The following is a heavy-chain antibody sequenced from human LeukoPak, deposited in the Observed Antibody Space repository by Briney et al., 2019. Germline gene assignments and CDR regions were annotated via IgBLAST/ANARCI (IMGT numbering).Heavy chain of an antibody. Sequence: GGSLRLSCAASGFTFSSYAMSWVRQAPGKGLEWVSAISGSGGSTYYADSVKGRFTISRDNSKNTLYLQMNSLRAEDTAVYYCAGDVLGITIFGEACWGQGTLVTVSS. J-gene: IGHJ4*02. CDR3: AGDVLGITIFGEAC. CDR1: GFTFSSYA. V-gene: IGHV3-23*01. CDR2: ISGSGGST. D-gene: IGHD3-3*01.